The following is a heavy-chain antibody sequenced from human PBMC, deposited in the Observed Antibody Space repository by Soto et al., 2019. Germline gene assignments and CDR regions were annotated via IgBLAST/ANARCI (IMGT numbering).Heavy chain of an antibody. CDR2: INPNSGGT. V-gene: IGHV1-2*04. D-gene: IGHD6-6*01. CDR3: AREDRDSSSPYHYVMDV. CDR1: GYTFTGYY. Sequence: ASVKVSCKASGYTFTGYYMHWVRQAPGQGLEWMGWINPNSGGTNYAQKFQGWVTMTRDTSISTAYMELSRLRSDDTAVYYCAREDRDSSSPYHYVMDVWGQGSTVIVSS. J-gene: IGHJ6*02.